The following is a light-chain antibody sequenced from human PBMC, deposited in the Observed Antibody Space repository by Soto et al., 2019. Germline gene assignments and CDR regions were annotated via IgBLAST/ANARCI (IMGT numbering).Light chain of an antibody. V-gene: IGLV2-14*01. CDR2: EVT. J-gene: IGLJ1*01. Sequence: QSALTQPASVSGSPGQSITISCTGTSDDIGSYNRVSWYQQHPGKAPKLIIYEVTDRPSGVSNRFSGSKSGNTASLTISGLQAEDEAEYYCSSYTNINTRACVFGTGTKVTV. CDR3: SSYTNINTRACV. CDR1: SDDIGSYNR.